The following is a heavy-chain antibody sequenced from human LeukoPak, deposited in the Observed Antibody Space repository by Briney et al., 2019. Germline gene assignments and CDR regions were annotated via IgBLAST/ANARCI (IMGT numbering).Heavy chain of an antibody. CDR2: ISSRSSYI. J-gene: IGHJ5*02. CDR3: GVVPAAWENWFDP. Sequence: GGSLRLSCAASGFTFSSYSMNWVRQAPGKGLEWVSSISSRSSYIYYADSVKGRFTISRDNAKNSLYLQMNSLRAEDTAVYYCGVVPAAWENWFDPWGQGTLVTVSS. V-gene: IGHV3-21*01. CDR1: GFTFSSYS. D-gene: IGHD2-2*01.